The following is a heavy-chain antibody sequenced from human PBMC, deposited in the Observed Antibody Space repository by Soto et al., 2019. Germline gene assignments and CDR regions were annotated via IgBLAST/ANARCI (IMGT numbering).Heavy chain of an antibody. V-gene: IGHV4-39*01. CDR2: IYYSGST. Sequence: ETLSLTCTVSGGSISSSSYYWGWIRQPPGKGLEWIGSIYYSGSTYYNPSLKSRVTISVGTSKNQFSLKLSSVTAADTAVYYCARQGYSEWELLLRFDYRGQRTPVTGSS. CDR3: ARQGYSEWELLLRFDY. J-gene: IGHJ4*02. D-gene: IGHD1-26*01. CDR1: GGSISSSSYY.